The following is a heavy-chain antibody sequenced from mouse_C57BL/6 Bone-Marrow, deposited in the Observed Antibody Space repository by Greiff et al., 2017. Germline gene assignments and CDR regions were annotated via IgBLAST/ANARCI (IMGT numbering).Heavy chain of an antibody. Sequence: EVQVVESGGGLVQPGGSLSLSCAASGFTFTDYYMSWVRQPPGKALEWFGFIRNKANGYTTEYSASVKGRFTISRDNSQSILYLQMNTMRAEDSATYYGARYITDGYPYYFDYWGQGTTLTVSS. CDR1: GFTFTDYY. CDR3: ARYITDGYPYYFDY. D-gene: IGHD2-3*01. J-gene: IGHJ2*01. V-gene: IGHV7-3*01. CDR2: IRNKANGYTT.